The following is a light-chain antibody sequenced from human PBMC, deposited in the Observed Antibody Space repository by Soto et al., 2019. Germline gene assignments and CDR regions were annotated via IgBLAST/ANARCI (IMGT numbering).Light chain of an antibody. Sequence: EIVLTQSPATLSLSPGERATFSCRASQSVSSYLAWYQQKPGQAPRLLIYDASNRATGIPARFSGSGSGTDFTLTISSLEPEDFAVYYCQQRSNWPPGMYTFGQGTKLEIK. CDR3: QQRSNWPPGMYT. CDR1: QSVSSY. V-gene: IGKV3-11*01. CDR2: DAS. J-gene: IGKJ2*01.